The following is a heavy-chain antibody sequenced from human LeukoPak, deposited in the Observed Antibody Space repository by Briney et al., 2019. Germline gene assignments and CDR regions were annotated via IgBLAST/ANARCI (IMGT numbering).Heavy chain of an antibody. CDR3: ARDRSVLWFDP. V-gene: IGHV3-33*01. CDR1: GFSFSNFG. Sequence: PGRSLRLSCVASGFSFSNFGMHWVRQAPGKGLEGVAVIWYDGSNKYYADSVKGRFAISRDDSKNTLYLQMNSLRVEDTAVYYCARDRSVLWFDPWGQGTLVTVSS. CDR2: IWYDGSNK. J-gene: IGHJ5*02. D-gene: IGHD3-10*02.